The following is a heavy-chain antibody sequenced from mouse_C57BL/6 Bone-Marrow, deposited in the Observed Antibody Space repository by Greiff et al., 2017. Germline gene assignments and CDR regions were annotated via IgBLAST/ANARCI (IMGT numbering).Heavy chain of an antibody. Sequence: EVQRVESGGGLVKPGGSLKLSCAASGFTFSSYTMSWVRQTPEKRLEWVATISGGGGNTYYPDSVKGRFTISRDNAKNTLYLQMSSLRSEDTALYYCARRRGSSYDAMDYWGQGTSVTVSS. CDR1: GFTFSSYT. V-gene: IGHV5-9*01. CDR3: ARRRGSSYDAMDY. CDR2: ISGGGGNT. J-gene: IGHJ4*01. D-gene: IGHD1-1*01.